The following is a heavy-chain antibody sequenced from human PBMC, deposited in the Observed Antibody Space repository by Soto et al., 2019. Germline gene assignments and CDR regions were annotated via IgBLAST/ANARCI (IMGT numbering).Heavy chain of an antibody. CDR1: GYTFTSYY. D-gene: IGHD6-13*01. CDR3: ARTYSSRWYSPYGMDV. V-gene: IGHV1-46*01. Sequence: ASVKVSCKASGYTFTSYYMHWVRQAPGQGLEWMGIVNPSGGSTSYAQKFQGRVTMTRDTSTSTVYMELSSLRSEDTAVYYCARTYSSRWYSPYGMDVRGQGTTVTVSS. J-gene: IGHJ6*02. CDR2: VNPSGGST.